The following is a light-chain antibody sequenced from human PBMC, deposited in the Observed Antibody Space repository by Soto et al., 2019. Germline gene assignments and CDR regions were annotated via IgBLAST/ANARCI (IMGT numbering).Light chain of an antibody. CDR2: GNS. CDR1: SSNIGAGYA. CDR3: QSYDSSLGGSGV. J-gene: IGLJ1*01. V-gene: IGLV1-40*01. Sequence: QSVLTQPPSVSGAPGQRVTISCTGSSSNIGAGYAVHWYQQLPGTAPKLLIYGNSNRPSGVPDRFSGSKSGTSASLAITGLQAEDEADYYCQSYDSSLGGSGVFGTGTKLTVL.